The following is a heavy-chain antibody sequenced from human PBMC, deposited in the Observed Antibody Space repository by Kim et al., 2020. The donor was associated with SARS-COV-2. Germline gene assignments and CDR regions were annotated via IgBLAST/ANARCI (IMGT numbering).Heavy chain of an antibody. V-gene: IGHV3-48*03. Sequence: GGSLRLSCAASGFTFSSYEMNWVRQAPGKGLEWVSYISSSGSTIYYADSVKGRFTISRDNAKNSLYLQMNSLRAEDTAVYYCARGGVGATAGYYFDYWGQGTLVTVSS. D-gene: IGHD1-26*01. CDR3: ARGGVGATAGYYFDY. J-gene: IGHJ4*02. CDR1: GFTFSSYE. CDR2: ISSSGSTI.